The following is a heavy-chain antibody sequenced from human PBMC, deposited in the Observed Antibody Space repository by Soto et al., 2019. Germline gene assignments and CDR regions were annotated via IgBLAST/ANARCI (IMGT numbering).Heavy chain of an antibody. CDR2: IYYSGST. Sequence: SETLSLTCTVSGGSISSGDYYWSWIRQPPGKGLEWIGYIYYSGSTYYNPSLKSRVTISVDTSKNQFSLKLSSVTAADTAVYYCARGQNCISTSCYASDWFDPWGQGTLVTVSS. CDR1: GGSISSGDYY. D-gene: IGHD2-2*01. CDR3: ARGQNCISTSCYASDWFDP. J-gene: IGHJ5*02. V-gene: IGHV4-30-4*01.